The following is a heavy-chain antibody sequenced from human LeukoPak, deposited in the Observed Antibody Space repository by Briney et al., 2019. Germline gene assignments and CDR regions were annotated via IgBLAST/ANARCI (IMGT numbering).Heavy chain of an antibody. V-gene: IGHV3-21*01. D-gene: IGHD6-6*01. J-gene: IGHJ4*02. CDR1: GFTFSSYS. CDR2: INNSYSHI. CDR3: ARGILDHSSSSGPGAY. Sequence: PGGSLRLSCAASGFTFSSYSMNWVRQAPGKGLEWVSSINNSYSHIYYADSVKGRFTISRDNAKNSLYLQMNSLRAEDTAVYYCARGILDHSSSSGPGAYWGQGTLVTVSS.